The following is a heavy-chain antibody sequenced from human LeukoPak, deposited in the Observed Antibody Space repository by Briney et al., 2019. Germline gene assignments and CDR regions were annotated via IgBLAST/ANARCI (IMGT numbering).Heavy chain of an antibody. D-gene: IGHD6-13*01. CDR3: ARDNSSSTREN. Sequence: ASVKVSCKASGYTFTSYGISWVRQAPGQGLEWMGWISGYNGNTNYAQKFQDRVTMTTDTSTSTVYMELRSPRSDDTAVYYCARDNSSSTRENWGQGTQVTVSS. J-gene: IGHJ4*02. CDR1: GYTFTSYG. CDR2: ISGYNGNT. V-gene: IGHV1-18*01.